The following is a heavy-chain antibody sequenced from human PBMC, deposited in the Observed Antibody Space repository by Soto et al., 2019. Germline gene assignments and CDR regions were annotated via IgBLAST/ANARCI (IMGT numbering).Heavy chain of an antibody. J-gene: IGHJ6*02. CDR3: ATRGGGRFSYYYGMDV. Sequence: PGESLKISCNGSGYSFTSNWIGWVLQMPGKGLDWMGIIYPGDSDTRYSPSFQCQVTISADKSISTAYLQWSSLKASDTAMYYCATRGGGRFSYYYGMDVWGQGTTVTVSS. D-gene: IGHD1-26*01. V-gene: IGHV5-51*01. CDR2: IYPGDSDT. CDR1: GYSFTSNW.